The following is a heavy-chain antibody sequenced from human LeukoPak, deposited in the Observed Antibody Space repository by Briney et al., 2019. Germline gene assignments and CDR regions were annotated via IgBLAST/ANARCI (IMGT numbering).Heavy chain of an antibody. CDR3: AKDMKAVADTDY. D-gene: IGHD6-19*01. CDR1: GFTFDDYA. J-gene: IGHJ4*02. Sequence: PGGSLRLSCAASGFTFDDYAMHWVRQAPGKGLEWVSLISADVGSTYSADSVKGLFTISRDNSKNSMSLQMNSLRPEDTALYYCAKDMKAVADTDYWGQGTLVTVSS. CDR2: ISADVGST. V-gene: IGHV3-43*02.